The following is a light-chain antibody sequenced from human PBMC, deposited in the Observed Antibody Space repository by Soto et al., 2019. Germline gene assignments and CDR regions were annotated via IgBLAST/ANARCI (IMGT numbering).Light chain of an antibody. V-gene: IGKV1-39*01. CDR2: AAS. J-gene: IGKJ4*01. Sequence: ITKNPSSLSASVGDRVTITCRASQSISSYLNWYQQKPGKAPKLLIYAASSLQSGVPSRFSGSGSGTDFTLTISSLQPEDFATYYCQQSYSTPRLTFGGGTKVDIK. CDR1: QSISSY. CDR3: QQSYSTPRLT.